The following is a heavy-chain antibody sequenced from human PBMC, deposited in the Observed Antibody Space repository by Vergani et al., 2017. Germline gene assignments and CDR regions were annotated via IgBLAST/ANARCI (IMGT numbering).Heavy chain of an antibody. D-gene: IGHD5-24*01. CDR3: ARDLGDGYNSCYFDY. V-gene: IGHV1-46*01. CDR1: GYTFTSYY. CDR2: INPSGGST. Sequence: QVQLVQSGAEVKKPGASVKVSCKASGYTFTSYYMHWVRQAPGQGLEWMGIINPSGGSTSYAQKFQGRVTMTRDTSTSTVYMELSSMRSEDTAVYYCARDLGDGYNSCYFDYWGQGTLVTVSS. J-gene: IGHJ4*02.